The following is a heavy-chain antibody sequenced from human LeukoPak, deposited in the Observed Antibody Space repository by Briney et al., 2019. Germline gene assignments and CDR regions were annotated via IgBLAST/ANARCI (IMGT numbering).Heavy chain of an antibody. D-gene: IGHD3-10*01. J-gene: IGHJ6*03. Sequence: PSETLSLTCSVSGGSMSSPSFYWAWIRQPPGKELEWIGNIYYSGSTYYNPSLQSRVTISVDTSKNQFSLKLTSVTAADKAVYYCASMSRGVILGPNYYSYYMDVWGKGATVIVSS. CDR1: GGSMSSPSFY. V-gene: IGHV4-39*01. CDR2: IYYSGST. CDR3: ASMSRGVILGPNYYSYYMDV.